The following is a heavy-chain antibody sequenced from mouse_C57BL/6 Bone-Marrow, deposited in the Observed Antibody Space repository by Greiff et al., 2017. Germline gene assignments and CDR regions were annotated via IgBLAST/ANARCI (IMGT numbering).Heavy chain of an antibody. D-gene: IGHD1-1*01. CDR1: GYTFTDYY. Sequence: EVQLQQSGPELVKPGASVKISCKASGYTFTDYYMNWVKQSHGKSLEWIGAINPNNGGTSYNQKFKGKATLTVDKSSSTAYMELRSLTSEDSAVYYCARSSYYYGLDYWGQGTTLTVSS. CDR2: INPNNGGT. V-gene: IGHV1-26*01. CDR3: ARSSYYYGLDY. J-gene: IGHJ2*01.